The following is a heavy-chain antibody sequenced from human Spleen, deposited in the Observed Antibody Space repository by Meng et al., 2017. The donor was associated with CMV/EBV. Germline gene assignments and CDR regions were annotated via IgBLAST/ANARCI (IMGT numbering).Heavy chain of an antibody. CDR3: ARVANTIFGVSGFDP. J-gene: IGHJ5*02. CDR1: GGSISSYY. CDR2: IYYSGST. D-gene: IGHD3-3*01. Sequence: GSLRLSCTVSGGSISSYYWSWIRQPPGKGLEWIGYIYYSGSTNYNPSLKSRVTISVDTSKNQFSLKLSSVTAADTAVYYCARVANTIFGVSGFDPWGQGTLVPSPQ. V-gene: IGHV4-59*01.